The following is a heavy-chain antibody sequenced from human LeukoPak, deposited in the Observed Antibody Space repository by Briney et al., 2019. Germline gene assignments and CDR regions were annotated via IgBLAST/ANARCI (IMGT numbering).Heavy chain of an antibody. Sequence: GRSLRLSCSASGFTFSSYAMHWVRQAPAKGLEYVSAISSNGGSTYYADSVKGRFTISRDNSKNKLYLQMSSRRAEDTAVYYCVKFTVGSGWTFFDYWGQGTLVTVSS. CDR2: ISSNGGST. J-gene: IGHJ4*02. V-gene: IGHV3-64D*06. D-gene: IGHD6-19*01. CDR1: GFTFSSYA. CDR3: VKFTVGSGWTFFDY.